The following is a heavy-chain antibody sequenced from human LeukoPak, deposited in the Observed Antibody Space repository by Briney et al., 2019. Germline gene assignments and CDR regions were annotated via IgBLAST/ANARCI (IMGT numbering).Heavy chain of an antibody. D-gene: IGHD3-16*01. CDR3: AQGANVFDF. Sequence: SETLSLTCTVSGGSINEYWIWLRQTPGKGLEWIGYIYYTGNTKYNPSLKSRVSLSVDTSRDQFSLKLSSVTAADTAVYYCAQGANVFDFWGQGTMVTVSS. V-gene: IGHV4-59*01. J-gene: IGHJ3*01. CDR2: IYYTGNT. CDR1: GGSINEY.